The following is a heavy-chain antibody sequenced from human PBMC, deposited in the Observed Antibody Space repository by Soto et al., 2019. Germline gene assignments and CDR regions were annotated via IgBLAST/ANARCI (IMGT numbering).Heavy chain of an antibody. D-gene: IGHD3-22*01. CDR2: IYYSGST. J-gene: IGHJ4*02. CDR1: GGSISSYY. CDR3: ARAKDSSGYYYYFDY. Sequence: SETLSLTCTVSGGSISSYYWSWIRQPPGKGLEWIGYIYYSGSTNYNPSLKSRVTISVDTSKNQFSLKLSSVTAADTAVYYCARAKDSSGYYYYFDYWGQGTLVTVSS. V-gene: IGHV4-59*01.